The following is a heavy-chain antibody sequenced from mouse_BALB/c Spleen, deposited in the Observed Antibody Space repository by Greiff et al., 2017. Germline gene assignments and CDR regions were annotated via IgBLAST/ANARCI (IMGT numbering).Heavy chain of an antibody. J-gene: IGHJ4*01. CDR2: ISSGGST. CDR3: ARAGLREAMDY. CDR1: GFTFSSYA. V-gene: IGHV5-6-5*01. Sequence: EVQVVESGGGLVKPGGSLKLSCAASGFTFSSYAMSWVRQTPEKRLEWVASISSGGSTYYPDSVKGRFTISRDNARNILYLQMSSLRSEDTAMYYCARAGLREAMDYWGQGTSVTVSS. D-gene: IGHD2-4*01.